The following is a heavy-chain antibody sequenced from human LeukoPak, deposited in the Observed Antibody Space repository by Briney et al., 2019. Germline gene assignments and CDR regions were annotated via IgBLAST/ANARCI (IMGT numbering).Heavy chain of an antibody. V-gene: IGHV3-23*01. J-gene: IGHJ6*02. CDR3: AKDLYPDIVATIGYYYGMDV. CDR1: GFTFSSYA. D-gene: IGHD5-12*01. Sequence: GGSLRLSCAVSGFTFSSYAMSWVRQARGKGLEWVSAISGRGGSTYYADSVKGRFTISRDNSKNTLYLQMDSLRAEDTAVYYCAKDLYPDIVATIGYYYGMDVWGQGTTVTVSS. CDR2: ISGRGGST.